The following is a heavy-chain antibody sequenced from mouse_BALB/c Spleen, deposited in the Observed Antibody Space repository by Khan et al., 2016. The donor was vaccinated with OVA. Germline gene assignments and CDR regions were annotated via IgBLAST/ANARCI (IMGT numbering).Heavy chain of an antibody. V-gene: IGHV3-2*02. Sequence: EVQLQESGPGLVKPSQSLSLTCSVTGYSITSNYARTWIRQFPGNKLEWMGYISYSDYTSYNPSLKGRISITRDTSKTPFFLQLSSLTTEDTATDYWARNNDYGYYFDYWGPGTTLTVSS. D-gene: IGHD1-1*01. CDR2: ISYSDYT. CDR1: GYSITSNYA. J-gene: IGHJ2*01. CDR3: ARNNDYGYYFDY.